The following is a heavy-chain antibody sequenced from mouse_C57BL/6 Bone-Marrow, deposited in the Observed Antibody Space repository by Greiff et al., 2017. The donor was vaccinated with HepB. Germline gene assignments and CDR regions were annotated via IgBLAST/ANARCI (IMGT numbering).Heavy chain of an antibody. CDR2: ISNGGGST. CDR3: ARRTTVVPYYFDY. D-gene: IGHD1-1*01. V-gene: IGHV5-12*01. Sequence: EVQLVESGGGLVQPGGSLKLSCAASGFTFSDYYMYWVRQTPEKRLEWVAYISNGGGSTYYPDTVKGRFTISRDNAKNTLYLQMSRLKSEDTAMYYCARRTTVVPYYFDYWGQGTTLTVSS. CDR1: GFTFSDYY. J-gene: IGHJ2*01.